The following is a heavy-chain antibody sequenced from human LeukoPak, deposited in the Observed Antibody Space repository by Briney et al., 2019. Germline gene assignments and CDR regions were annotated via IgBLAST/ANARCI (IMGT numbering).Heavy chain of an antibody. CDR2: ISGSGGST. CDR1: GFTFSSFA. V-gene: IGHV3-23*01. J-gene: IGHJ1*01. Sequence: GSLRLSCAASGFTFSSFAMSWVRQAPGKGLEWASAISGSGGSTYYADSVKGRFTISRDNSKNTLYLQMNSLRAEDTAVYYCAKPPVAGAYEYFQHWGQGTLVTVSS. D-gene: IGHD6-19*01. CDR3: AKPPVAGAYEYFQH.